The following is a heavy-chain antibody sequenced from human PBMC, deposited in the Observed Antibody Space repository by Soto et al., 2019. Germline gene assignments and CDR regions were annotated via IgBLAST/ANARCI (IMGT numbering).Heavy chain of an antibody. CDR1: GYTFTGYY. CDR3: ARAHSSGWYKSDYYYYMDV. Sequence: SVKVSCKASGYTFTGYYMHWVRQAPGQGLERMGRIIPILGIANYAQKFQGRVTITADKSTSTAYMELSSLRSEDTAVYYCARAHSSGWYKSDYYYYMDVWGKGTTVTVSS. V-gene: IGHV1-69*04. J-gene: IGHJ6*03. CDR2: IIPILGIA. D-gene: IGHD6-19*01.